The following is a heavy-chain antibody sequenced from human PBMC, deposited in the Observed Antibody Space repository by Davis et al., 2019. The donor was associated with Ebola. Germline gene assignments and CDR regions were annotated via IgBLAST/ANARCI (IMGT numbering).Heavy chain of an antibody. V-gene: IGHV1-46*01. J-gene: IGHJ5*02. CDR3: ARGVSNYYDSSGYYLPGGWFDP. CDR2: INPSGGTT. D-gene: IGHD3-22*01. Sequence: ASVKVSCKASGYTLVSYYAHWVRQAPGQGLEWMGIINPSGGTTTYAQKFQGRVTMTRDTSTNTLYMELSSLTSGDTAVYYCARGVSNYYDSSGYYLPGGWFDPWGQGTLVTVSS. CDR1: GYTLVSYY.